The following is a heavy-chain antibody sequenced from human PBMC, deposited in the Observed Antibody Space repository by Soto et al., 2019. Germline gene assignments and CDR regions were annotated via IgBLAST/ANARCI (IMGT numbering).Heavy chain of an antibody. J-gene: IGHJ4*02. CDR1: GFTFGSAW. CDR2: IKSKADGGTT. CDR3: TTASRLSGGLFDY. D-gene: IGHD3-10*01. V-gene: IGHV3-15*01. Sequence: GGSLRLSCAASGFTFGSAWMNWVRQAPGKGLEWVGRIKSKADGGTTDYAAPVKGRFTISRDDSKNTLYLQLNSLKTEDTAVYYCTTASRLSGGLFDYWGQGTLVTVSS.